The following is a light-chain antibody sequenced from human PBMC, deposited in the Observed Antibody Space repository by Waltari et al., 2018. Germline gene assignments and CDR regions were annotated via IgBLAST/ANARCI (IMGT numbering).Light chain of an antibody. CDR1: SSDVGGYHY. V-gene: IGLV2-11*01. CDR3: CSYAGSYTFDVV. J-gene: IGLJ2*01. CDR2: DVS. Sequence: QSALTQPRSVSGSPGQSVPIPCTGTSSDVGGYHYVPWSQQHPVKAPKLMINDVSKRPSGAPDRFSGSKSGNTASLTISGLQAEDEADYYCCSYAGSYTFDVVFGGGTKLTVL.